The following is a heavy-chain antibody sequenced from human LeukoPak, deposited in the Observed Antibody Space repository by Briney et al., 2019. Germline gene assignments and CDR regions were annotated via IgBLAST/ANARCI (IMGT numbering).Heavy chain of an antibody. CDR2: IYYSGSP. Sequence: SETLSLTCTVSGGSISSSSYYWGWIRQPPEKGLEWIGSIYYSGSPSYNPSLKSRVTISVDTSKNQFSLKLSSVTAADTAVYYCAREASDCSSTSCYSYYYYYYMDVWGKGTTVTVSS. V-gene: IGHV4-39*07. CDR3: AREASDCSSTSCYSYYYYYYMDV. CDR1: GGSISSSSYY. D-gene: IGHD2-2*01. J-gene: IGHJ6*03.